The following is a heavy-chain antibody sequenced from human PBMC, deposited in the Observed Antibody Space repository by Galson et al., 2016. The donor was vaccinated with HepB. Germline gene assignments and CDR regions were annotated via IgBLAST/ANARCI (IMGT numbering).Heavy chain of an antibody. D-gene: IGHD3-10*01. CDR3: ANRRTQHYLVSGSGTFDY. CDR1: GFSVSTSGVG. CDR2: IYWDNDK. J-gene: IGHJ4*02. V-gene: IGHV2-5*02. Sequence: PALVKPTQTLTLTCTLSGFSVSTSGVGVGWIRQPPGKALEWLALIYWDNDKRYRPSLKSRLTISRDTSKNQVVLRMTNMDPGDTATYFCANRRTQHYLVSGSGTFDYWGRGTLVVVSP.